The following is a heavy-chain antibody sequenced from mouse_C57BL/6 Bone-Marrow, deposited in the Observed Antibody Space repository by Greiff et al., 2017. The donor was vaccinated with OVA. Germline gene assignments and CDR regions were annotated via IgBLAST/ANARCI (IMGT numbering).Heavy chain of an antibody. Sequence: EVQLVESGGGLVQPKGSLKLSCAASGFSFNTYAMNWVRQAPGKGLEWVARIRSKSNNYATYYADSVKDRFTISRDDSESMLYLQMNNLKTEDTAMYYCVRRPRLPPWFAYWGQGTLVTVSA. V-gene: IGHV10-1*01. CDR3: VRRPRLPPWFAY. J-gene: IGHJ3*01. CDR2: IRSKSNNYAT. D-gene: IGHD5-5*01. CDR1: GFSFNTYA.